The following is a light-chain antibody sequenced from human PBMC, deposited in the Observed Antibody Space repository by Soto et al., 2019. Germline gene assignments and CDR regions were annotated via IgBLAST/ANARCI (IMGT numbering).Light chain of an antibody. CDR2: DVS. CDR1: SSDVGGYNY. J-gene: IGLJ1*01. CDR3: CSYAGSSSYV. V-gene: IGLV2-11*01. Sequence: HSALTQARSVSGSPGQSGTISCTGTSSDVGGYNYVSWYQQHPGKAPKVMIYDVSKRPPGVPDRLSGSKSGNTASLTISGLQAEDEADYYCCSYAGSSSYVFGAGTKVTVL.